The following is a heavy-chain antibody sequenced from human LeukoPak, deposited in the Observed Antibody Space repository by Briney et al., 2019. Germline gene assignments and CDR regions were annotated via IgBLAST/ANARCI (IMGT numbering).Heavy chain of an antibody. J-gene: IGHJ3*02. Sequence: PSETLSLTCAVYGGSFSGYYWSWIRQPPGKGLEWIGEINHSGSTNYNPSLKSRVTISVDTSKNQFSLKLSSVTAADTAVYYCARQGSDLYCSSTSCYMNDAFDIWGQGTMVTVSS. D-gene: IGHD2-2*01. CDR2: INHSGST. V-gene: IGHV4-34*01. CDR1: GGSFSGYY. CDR3: ARQGSDLYCSSTSCYMNDAFDI.